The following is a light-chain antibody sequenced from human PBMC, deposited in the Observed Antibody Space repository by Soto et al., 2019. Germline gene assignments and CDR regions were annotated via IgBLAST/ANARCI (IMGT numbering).Light chain of an antibody. V-gene: IGLV2-8*01. CDR1: SSDVGDYDY. CDR2: EVT. CDR3: GSYAGNNPFV. Sequence: QSALTQPPSASGSPGQSVTISCTGTSSDVGDYDYVSWYQQYPGKAPKLLIYEVTKRPSGVPGRFSGSKSSNTASLTVSGLQAEDEAVYYCGSYAGNNPFVFGTGTKLTVL. J-gene: IGLJ1*01.